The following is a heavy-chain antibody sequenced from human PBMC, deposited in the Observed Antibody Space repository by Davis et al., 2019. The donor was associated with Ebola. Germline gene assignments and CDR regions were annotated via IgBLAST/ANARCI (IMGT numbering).Heavy chain of an antibody. V-gene: IGHV5-51*01. CDR1: GNSFTNLW. J-gene: IGHJ3*02. CDR3: ASLRRTITGMDDAFDM. CDR2: IYTGDSDT. D-gene: IGHD2-8*02. Sequence: GESLKISCKGSGNSFTNLWIGRVRQMPGKGLEWMGIIYTGDSDTRYSPSFRGQVTISADKSIKTAFLQWGSLKASDTALYYCASLRRTITGMDDAFDMWGQGTMVTVSS.